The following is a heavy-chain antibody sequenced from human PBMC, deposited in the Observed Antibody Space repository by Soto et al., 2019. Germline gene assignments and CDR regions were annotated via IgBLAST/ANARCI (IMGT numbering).Heavy chain of an antibody. CDR3: ARVNYYGSGADAFDI. CDR2: ISSSSSYI. V-gene: IGHV3-21*01. J-gene: IGHJ3*02. CDR1: GFTFSSYS. Sequence: GGSLRLSCAASGFTFSSYSMNWVRQAPGKGLEWVPSISSSSSYIYYADSVKGRFTISRDNAKNSLYLQMNSLRAEDTAVYYCARVNYYGSGADAFDIWGQGTMVTVSS. D-gene: IGHD3-10*01.